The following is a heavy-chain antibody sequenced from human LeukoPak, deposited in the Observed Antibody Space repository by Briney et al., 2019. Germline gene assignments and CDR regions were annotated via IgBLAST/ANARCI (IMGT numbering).Heavy chain of an antibody. D-gene: IGHD4-17*01. Sequence: GGSLRLSCAASGFTFSNNAMTWVRQAPGKGLEWVSVISGSGDSTYYADSVKGRFTISRDNSKNTLYLQMNSLKVDDTAVYFCAKDPTTVTVDHYGMDVWGQGTTVTVSS. J-gene: IGHJ6*02. CDR3: AKDPTTVTVDHYGMDV. CDR1: GFTFSNNA. CDR2: ISGSGDST. V-gene: IGHV3-23*01.